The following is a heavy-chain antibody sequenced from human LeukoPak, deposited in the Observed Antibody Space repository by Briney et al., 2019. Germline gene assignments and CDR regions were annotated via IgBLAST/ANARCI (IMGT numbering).Heavy chain of an antibody. D-gene: IGHD2-2*02. Sequence: GESLKISCKGSGCSFTSNWIGGVRQVPGKGLEWMGIIYPGDSETTYSPSLQGQVTISADKSISTAYMQWSSLKASDTAIYYCARVTGYCTTTRCHTYYYYGMDVWGQGTTVTVSS. CDR2: IYPGDSET. J-gene: IGHJ6*02. V-gene: IGHV5-51*01. CDR1: GCSFTSNW. CDR3: ARVTGYCTTTRCHTYYYYGMDV.